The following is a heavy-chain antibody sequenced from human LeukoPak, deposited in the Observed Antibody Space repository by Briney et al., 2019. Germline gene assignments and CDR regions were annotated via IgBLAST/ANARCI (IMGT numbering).Heavy chain of an antibody. CDR1: GYTLTELS. Sequence: ASVKVSCKVSGYTLTELSMHWVRQAPGKGLEWMGGFDPEDGETIYAQKFQGRVTMTEDTSTDTAYMELSSLRPEDTAVYYCATSDMAVRGMDVWGQGTTVTVSS. D-gene: IGHD5-24*01. J-gene: IGHJ6*02. CDR2: FDPEDGET. CDR3: ATSDMAVRGMDV. V-gene: IGHV1-24*01.